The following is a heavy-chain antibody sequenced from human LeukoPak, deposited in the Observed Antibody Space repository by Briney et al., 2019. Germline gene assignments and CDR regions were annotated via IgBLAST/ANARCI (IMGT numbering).Heavy chain of an antibody. J-gene: IGHJ3*02. CDR1: GGSFSGYY. CDR2: INHSGST. V-gene: IGHV4-34*01. Sequence: SETLSLTCAVYGGSFSGYYWSWIRPPPGKGLEWIGEINHSGSTNYNPSLKSRVTISVDTSKNQFSLKLNSVTAADTAVYYCARGAPKEIQLWLRLRGVAFDIWGQGTMVTVSS. D-gene: IGHD5-18*01. CDR3: ARGAPKEIQLWLRLRGVAFDI.